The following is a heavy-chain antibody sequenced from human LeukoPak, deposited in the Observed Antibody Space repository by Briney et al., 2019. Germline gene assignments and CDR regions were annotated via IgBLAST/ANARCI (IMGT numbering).Heavy chain of an antibody. CDR2: INHSGST. D-gene: IGHD6-13*01. V-gene: IGHV4-34*01. CDR3: ARLSGSSWYIYYFDY. CDR1: GGSFSGYY. Sequence: PSETLSLTCAGYGGSFSGYYWSWIRQPPGKGLEWIGEINHSGSTNYNPSLKSRVTISVDTSKNQFSLKLSSVTAADTAVYYCARLSGSSWYIYYFDYWGQGTLVTVSS. J-gene: IGHJ4*02.